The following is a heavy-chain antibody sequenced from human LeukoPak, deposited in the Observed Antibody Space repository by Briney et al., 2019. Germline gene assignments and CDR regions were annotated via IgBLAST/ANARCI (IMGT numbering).Heavy chain of an antibody. CDR1: GFTFSSYG. V-gene: IGHV3-30*02. CDR3: AAFTYYQILTGYKAGSADY. Sequence: GGSLRLSCAASGFTFSSYGMHWVRQAPGKGLEWVAFIRYDGSNKYYADSVKGRFTISRDNSKNTLYLQMNSLRAEDTAVYYCAAFTYYQILTGYKAGSADYWGQGTLVTVSS. D-gene: IGHD3-9*01. J-gene: IGHJ4*02. CDR2: IRYDGSNK.